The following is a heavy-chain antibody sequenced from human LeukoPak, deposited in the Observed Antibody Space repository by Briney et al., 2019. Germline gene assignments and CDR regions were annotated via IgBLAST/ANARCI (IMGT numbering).Heavy chain of an antibody. Sequence: GESLKISCKGSGYSFTSYWIGWVRQMPGKSLEWMGIIYPGDSDTRYGPSFQGQVTISADKSISTAYLQWSSLKASDTAMYYCARLKYSSSWSGWFDPWGQGTLVTVSS. D-gene: IGHD6-13*01. CDR3: ARLKYSSSWSGWFDP. CDR2: IYPGDSDT. CDR1: GYSFTSYW. V-gene: IGHV5-51*01. J-gene: IGHJ5*02.